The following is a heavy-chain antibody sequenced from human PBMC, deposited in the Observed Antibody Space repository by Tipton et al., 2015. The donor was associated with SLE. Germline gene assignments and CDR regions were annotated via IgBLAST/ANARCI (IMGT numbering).Heavy chain of an antibody. Sequence: SLRLSCAASGFIFSRYAMNWVRQAPGKGLEWVSGINWNSGGIGYADSVKGRFTISRDNAKNTLYLQMDSLRAEDTATYFCARGGSTAGARHFDSWGRVTQVAVSS. CDR2: INWNSGGI. CDR3: ARGGSTAGARHFDS. J-gene: IGHJ4*02. D-gene: IGHD6-13*01. V-gene: IGHV3-9*01. CDR1: GFIFSRYA.